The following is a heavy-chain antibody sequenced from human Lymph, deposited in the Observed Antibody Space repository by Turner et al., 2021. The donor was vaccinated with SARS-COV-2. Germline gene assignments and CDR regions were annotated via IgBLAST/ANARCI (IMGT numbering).Heavy chain of an antibody. CDR3: ARHITIVVVAGSWFDP. D-gene: IGHD3-3*01. V-gene: IGHV4-39*01. J-gene: IGHJ5*02. CDR1: GCSISSSSYY. Sequence: QLQLQESGPGVVKPSETLSLTCIVSGCSISSSSYYWGWIRQPPGKGLEWIGSIYYSGSTDYNSSLKSLVTISVDTSKNQFSLKLSSVTAADTSVYYCARHITIVVVAGSWFDPWGQGTLVTVSS. CDR2: IYYSGST.